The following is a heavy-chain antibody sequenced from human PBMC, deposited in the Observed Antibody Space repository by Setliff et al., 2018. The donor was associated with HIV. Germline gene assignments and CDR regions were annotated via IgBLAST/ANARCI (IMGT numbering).Heavy chain of an antibody. CDR3: ARLGYSGSLVGAFDI. CDR2: IYHSGIT. Sequence: SETLSLTCTVSGYSISSGYYWGWIRQPPGKGLEWVGSIYHSGITYYNSSLKSRVTISVDTSKNQFSLNLTSVTAADTAVYYCARLGYSGSLVGAFDIWGQGTMVTVSS. D-gene: IGHD1-26*01. J-gene: IGHJ3*02. V-gene: IGHV4-38-2*02. CDR1: GYSISSGYY.